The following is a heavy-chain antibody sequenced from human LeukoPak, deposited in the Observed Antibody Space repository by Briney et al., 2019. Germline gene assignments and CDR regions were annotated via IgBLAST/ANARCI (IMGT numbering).Heavy chain of an antibody. CDR2: IYSGGST. D-gene: IGHD3-9*01. CDR3: ARHSYDILTGYPFDY. Sequence: PGGSLRLSCAASGFTVSSNYMSWVRQAPGKGLEWVSVIYSGGSTYYADSVKGRFTISRDNSKNTLYLQMNSLRAEDTAVYYCARHSYDILTGYPFDYWGQGTLVTVSS. CDR1: GFTVSSNY. V-gene: IGHV3-53*01. J-gene: IGHJ4*02.